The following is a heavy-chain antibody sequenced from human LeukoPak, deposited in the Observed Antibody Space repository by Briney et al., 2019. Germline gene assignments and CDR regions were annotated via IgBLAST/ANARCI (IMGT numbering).Heavy chain of an antibody. Sequence: GGSLRLSCAASGFTFSSYWRHWVRQAPGKGLVWVSRINSDGSSTTYADSVKGRFTISRDNAKNTLYRQMNSLRAEDTAVYYCARMGSEGATPDYWGQGTLVTVSS. V-gene: IGHV3-74*01. CDR2: INSDGSST. J-gene: IGHJ4*02. D-gene: IGHD1-26*01. CDR3: ARMGSEGATPDY. CDR1: GFTFSSYW.